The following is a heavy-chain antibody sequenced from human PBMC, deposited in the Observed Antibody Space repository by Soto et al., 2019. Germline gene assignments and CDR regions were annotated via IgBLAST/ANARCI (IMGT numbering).Heavy chain of an antibody. D-gene: IGHD6-19*01. V-gene: IGHV1-69*10. CDR3: ARATYSSGWYEKTYGVDY. CDR1: GGTISSYA. J-gene: IGHJ4*02. Sequence: GASVKVSCKASGGTISSYAISWVRQAPGQGLEWMGGIIPIFGIANYAQKFQGRVTITADKSTSTAYMELSSLRSEDTAVYYCARATYSSGWYEKTYGVDYWGQGTLVNVSS. CDR2: IIPIFGIA.